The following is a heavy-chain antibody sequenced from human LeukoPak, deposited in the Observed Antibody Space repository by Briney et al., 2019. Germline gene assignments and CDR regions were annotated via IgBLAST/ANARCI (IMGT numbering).Heavy chain of an antibody. V-gene: IGHV4-59*01. CDR2: IYYSGST. CDR1: GGSISSYY. CDR3: ARTDYSYGYYFDY. J-gene: IGHJ4*02. D-gene: IGHD5-18*01. Sequence: SETLSLTCTVSGGSISSYYWSWIRQPPGKGLEWIGYIYYSGSTNYNPSLKGRVTISVDTSKNQFSLKLSSVTAADTAVYYCARTDYSYGYYFDYWGQGTLVTVSS.